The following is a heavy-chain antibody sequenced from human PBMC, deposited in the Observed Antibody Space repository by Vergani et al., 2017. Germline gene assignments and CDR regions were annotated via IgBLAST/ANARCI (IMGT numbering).Heavy chain of an antibody. D-gene: IGHD3-22*01. CDR2: INPSGGST. V-gene: IGHV1-46*03. CDR3: TRGWYYDSIAYWGY. Sequence: QVQLVQSGAEVKKPGASVKVSCKASGYNFTCYYMHWVRQAPGQGLEWMGIINPSGGSTSYAQKLQGRVTMTRYTSTGTVYMELSSLRSEDAAVYYCTRGWYYDSIAYWGYWGQGTLVPVSS. CDR1: GYNFTCYY. J-gene: IGHJ4*02.